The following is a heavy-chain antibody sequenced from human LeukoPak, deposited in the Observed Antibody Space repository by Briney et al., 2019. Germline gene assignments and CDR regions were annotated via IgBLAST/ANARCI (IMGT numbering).Heavy chain of an antibody. V-gene: IGHV3-48*01. CDR1: GFTFSIYA. D-gene: IGHD6-19*01. J-gene: IGHJ4*02. CDR3: ARGPGIAVAGISR. CDR2: ISGSSGII. Sequence: GGSLRLSCAASGFTFSIYAMSWVRQAPGKGLEWVSYISGSSGIIDYADSVRGRFTISRDNAKNSLYLQMNSLRAEDTAVYYCARGPGIAVAGISRWGQGTLVTVSS.